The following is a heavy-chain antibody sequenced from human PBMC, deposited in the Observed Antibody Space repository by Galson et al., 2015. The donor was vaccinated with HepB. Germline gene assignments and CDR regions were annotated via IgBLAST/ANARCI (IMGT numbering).Heavy chain of an antibody. CDR1: GFTVSSNY. V-gene: IGHV3-53*01. CDR2: IYSGGST. J-gene: IGHJ4*02. Sequence: LRLSCAASGFTVSSNYMSWVRQAPGKGLEWVSVIYSGGSTYYADSVKGRFTISRDNSKNTLYLQMNSLRAEDTAVYYCARDVSSSSGDYYFDYWGQGTLVTVSS. CDR3: ARDVSSSSGDYYFDY. D-gene: IGHD3-22*01.